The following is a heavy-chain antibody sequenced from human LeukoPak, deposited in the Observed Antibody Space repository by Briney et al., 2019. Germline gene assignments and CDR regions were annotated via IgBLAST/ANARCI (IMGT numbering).Heavy chain of an antibody. D-gene: IGHD6-13*01. CDR1: VGTFSTSA. Sequence: SSVEVSCKTSVGTFSTSAISWVRRAPGQGLEWMGIINPSVGSTSYAQKFQGRVTMTRDKSTSTVYMELSSLSSEDTAVHYCAREAAGGTTSFDYWGQGNLVTVSS. CDR3: AREAAGGTTSFDY. V-gene: IGHV1-46*01. J-gene: IGHJ4*02. CDR2: INPSVGST.